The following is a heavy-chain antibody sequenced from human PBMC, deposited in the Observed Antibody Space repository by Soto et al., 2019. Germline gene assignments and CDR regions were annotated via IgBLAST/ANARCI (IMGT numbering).Heavy chain of an antibody. D-gene: IGHD5-12*01. V-gene: IGHV1-69*12. CDR2: IIPIFGTA. Sequence: QVQLVQSGAEVKKPGSSVKVSCKASGGTFSSYAISWVRQAPGQGLEWMGGIIPIFGTANYAQKFQGRVTITADESTSTAYMELSSLRSEDTAVDYCARDRRGYSGYEEYNWFDPWGQGTLVTVSS. CDR1: GGTFSSYA. J-gene: IGHJ5*02. CDR3: ARDRRGYSGYEEYNWFDP.